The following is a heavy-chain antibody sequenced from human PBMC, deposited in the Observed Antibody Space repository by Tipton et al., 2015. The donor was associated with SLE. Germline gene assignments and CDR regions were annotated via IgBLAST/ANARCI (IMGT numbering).Heavy chain of an antibody. J-gene: IGHJ4*02. D-gene: IGHD3-16*01. Sequence: TLSLTCTVSGYSISSGYYWGWIRQPPGKGLEWIGYIYDSGNTNYNPSLKSRVTLSVDTSKNQFSLKLSSVTAADTAVYYCARERGGYYIDYWGQGTLVTVSS. CDR2: IYDSGNT. V-gene: IGHV4-61*01. CDR3: ARERGGYYIDY. CDR1: GYSISSGYY.